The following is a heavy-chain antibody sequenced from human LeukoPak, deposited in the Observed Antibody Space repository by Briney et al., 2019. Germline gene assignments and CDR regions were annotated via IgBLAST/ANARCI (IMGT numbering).Heavy chain of an antibody. V-gene: IGHV1-8*03. CDR1: GYTFTSYD. J-gene: IGHJ4*02. CDR2: MNPNSGNT. Sequence: ASVKVSCKASGYTFTSYDINWVRQATGQGLEWMGWMNPNSGNTGYAQKFQGRVTITRNTSISTAYMELSSLRSEDTAVYYCAIPLYYGSGSLDYWGQGTLVTVPS. D-gene: IGHD3-10*01. CDR3: AIPLYYGSGSLDY.